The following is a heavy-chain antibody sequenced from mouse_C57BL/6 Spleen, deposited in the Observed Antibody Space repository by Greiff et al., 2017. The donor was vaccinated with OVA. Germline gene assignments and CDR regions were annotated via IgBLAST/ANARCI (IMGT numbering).Heavy chain of an antibody. CDR2: ISSGGDYI. J-gene: IGHJ4*01. V-gene: IGHV5-9-1*02. Sequence: EVKLVESGEGLVKPGGSLKLSCAASGFTFSSYAMSWVRQTPEKRLEWVAYISSGGDYIYYAETVKGRFTISSDTARNTLNLQMSSLKSEDTAMYYCTREIWLRRYAMDYWGQGTSVTVSS. CDR3: TREIWLRRYAMDY. CDR1: GFTFSSYA. D-gene: IGHD2-2*01.